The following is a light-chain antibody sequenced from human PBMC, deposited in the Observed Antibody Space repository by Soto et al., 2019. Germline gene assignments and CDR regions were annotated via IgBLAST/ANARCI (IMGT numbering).Light chain of an antibody. J-gene: IGKJ5*01. Sequence: DIVMTQSPDSLAVSLGERATINCKSSQSVLFSSNNKNYLAWYQQKPGQPPKLLIYWASTRESGVPNRFSGSGSGKDFTLTISSLQAEDVAVYYRQQSYSTPITFGQGTRLEI. CDR1: QSVLFSSNNKNY. CDR3: QQSYSTPIT. V-gene: IGKV4-1*01. CDR2: WAS.